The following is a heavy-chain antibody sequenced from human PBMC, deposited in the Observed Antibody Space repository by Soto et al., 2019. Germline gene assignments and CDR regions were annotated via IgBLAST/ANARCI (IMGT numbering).Heavy chain of an antibody. J-gene: IGHJ6*02. CDR2: INHSGST. D-gene: IGHD5-12*01. CDR3: AREQVGRRDGYKTRPRPPSYGMDV. Sequence: SETLSLTCAVYGGSFSGYYWSWIRQPPGKGLEWIGEINHSGSTNYNPSLKSRVTISVDTSKNQFSLKLSSVTAADTAVYYCAREQVGRRDGYKTRPRPPSYGMDVWGQGTTVTVSS. CDR1: GGSFSGYY. V-gene: IGHV4-34*01.